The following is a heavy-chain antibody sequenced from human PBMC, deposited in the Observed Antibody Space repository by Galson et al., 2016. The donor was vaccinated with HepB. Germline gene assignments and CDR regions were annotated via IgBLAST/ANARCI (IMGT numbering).Heavy chain of an antibody. CDR2: IYNSGST. V-gene: IGHV4-59*01. Sequence: ETLSLTCTVSGGSISDYYWSWIRQPPGKGLEWIGYIYNSGSTNYNPSLKSRVTISIDTPKNQFSLKVSSVTAADTAVYYCARDRQPSRYHGLHVWGQGTMVTVSS. J-gene: IGHJ6*02. D-gene: IGHD1-14*01. CDR3: ARDRQPSRYHGLHV. CDR1: GGSISDYY.